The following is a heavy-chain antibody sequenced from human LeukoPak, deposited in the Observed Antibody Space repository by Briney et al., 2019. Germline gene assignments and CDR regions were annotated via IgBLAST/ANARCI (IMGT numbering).Heavy chain of an antibody. D-gene: IGHD5-18*01. V-gene: IGHV1-69*10. CDR3: ARAPPGYSYGYYYGMDV. CDR2: IIPILGIA. J-gene: IGHJ6*02. Sequence: SVKVSCKASGGTFSSYAISWVRQAPGQGLEWMGGIIPILGIANYAQKFQGRVTITADKSTSTAYMELSSLRSEDTAVYYCARAPPGYSYGYYYGMDVWGQGTTVTVSS. CDR1: GGTFSSYA.